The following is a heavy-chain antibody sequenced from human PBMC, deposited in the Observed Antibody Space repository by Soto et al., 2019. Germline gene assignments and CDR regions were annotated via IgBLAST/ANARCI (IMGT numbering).Heavy chain of an antibody. CDR2: ILYDGSNK. J-gene: IGHJ6*02. V-gene: IGHV3-30-3*01. CDR1: GLTFSRYA. D-gene: IGHD2-15*01. Sequence: GGSLRLSCAASGLTFSRYAMHWVRQAPGKGLEWVALILYDGSNKYYADSVKGRFTISRDNAKNTLHLQMNRLRAEDTAVYYCSKETSGGWYGKDDACPYGMGVWRQGTTVAASS. CDR3: SKETSGGWYGKDDACPYGMGV.